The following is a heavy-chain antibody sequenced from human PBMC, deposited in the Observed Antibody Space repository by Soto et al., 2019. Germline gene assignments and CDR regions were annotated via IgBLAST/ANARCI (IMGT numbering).Heavy chain of an antibody. Sequence: QVQLVQSGAEVKNPASAMKFSCNASGYTFTSYISSWGRQAPGQGLEWVGWSSSYGGNTNYAQKLQGRVTMTTDTSTSTAYMELRSLRSDDTAVYYCARRDVVPAAMPQLSYYYYYYMDVWGKGTTVTVSS. CDR1: GYTFTSYI. V-gene: IGHV1-18*01. D-gene: IGHD2-2*01. CDR2: SSSYGGNT. CDR3: ARRDVVPAAMPQLSYYYYYYMDV. J-gene: IGHJ6*03.